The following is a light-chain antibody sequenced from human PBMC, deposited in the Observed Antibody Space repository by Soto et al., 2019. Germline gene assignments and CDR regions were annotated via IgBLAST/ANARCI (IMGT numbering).Light chain of an antibody. CDR3: AAWDGSLKGYV. V-gene: IGLV1-44*01. Sequence: QSVLTQPPSTSGTPGQRVTISCSGSSSNIGSNTVNWYQQLPGTAPKLLIYRNNQRPSGAPDRFSGSKSGTSASLAISGLQSEDEADYYCAAWDGSLKGYVFATGTKVTVL. J-gene: IGLJ1*01. CDR1: SSNIGSNT. CDR2: RNN.